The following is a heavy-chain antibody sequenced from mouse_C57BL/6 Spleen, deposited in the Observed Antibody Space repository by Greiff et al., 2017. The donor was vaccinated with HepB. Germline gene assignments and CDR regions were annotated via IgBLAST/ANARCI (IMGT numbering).Heavy chain of an antibody. Sequence: VQLQQSGAELVKPGASVKLSCKASGYTFTSYWMQWVKQRPGQGLEWIGEIDPSDSYTNYNQKFKGKATLTVDTSSSTAYMQLSSLTSEDSAVYYCARGGWLPPYYAMDYWGQGTSVTVSS. CDR3: ARGGWLPPYYAMDY. J-gene: IGHJ4*01. CDR1: GYTFTSYW. V-gene: IGHV1-50*01. CDR2: IDPSDSYT. D-gene: IGHD2-3*01.